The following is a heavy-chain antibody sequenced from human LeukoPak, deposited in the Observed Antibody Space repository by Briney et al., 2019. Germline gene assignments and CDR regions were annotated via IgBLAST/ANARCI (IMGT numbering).Heavy chain of an antibody. J-gene: IGHJ4*02. CDR3: ARGPVEIATILYY. Sequence: SVKVSCKASGGTFSSYAISWVRQAPGQGLEWMGGIIPIFGTANYAQKFQGRVTITADKSTSTAYMELSSLRSEDTAVYYCARGPVEIATILYYWGQGTLVTVSS. CDR2: IIPIFGTA. CDR1: GGTFSSYA. V-gene: IGHV1-69*06. D-gene: IGHD5-24*01.